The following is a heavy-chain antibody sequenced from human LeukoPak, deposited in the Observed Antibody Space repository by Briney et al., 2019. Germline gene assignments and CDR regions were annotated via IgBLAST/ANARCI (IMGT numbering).Heavy chain of an antibody. CDR3: AKEGSSSWYRFDP. CDR2: IFYDGSK. CDR1: GFIFSDYG. Sequence: GGSLRLSCAASGFIFSDYGMHWVRQAPGKGLEWVAVIFYDGSKYYADSVKGRFSISRDNPKNTLFLQMNSLRVEDTAVYYCAKEGSSSWYRFDPWGQGTLVSVSA. D-gene: IGHD6-13*01. J-gene: IGHJ5*02. V-gene: IGHV3-33*06.